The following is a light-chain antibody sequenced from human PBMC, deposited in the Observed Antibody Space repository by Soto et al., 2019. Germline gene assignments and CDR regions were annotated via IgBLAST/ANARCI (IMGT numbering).Light chain of an antibody. J-gene: IGLJ1*01. V-gene: IGLV2-8*01. CDR2: EVS. Sequence: QSALTQPPPASGSPGQSVTISCTGASSDVGGYNYVSWYQQHPGKAPKLMIYEVSKRPSGVPDRFSGSKSGNTASLTVSGLQAEDEADYYCSSYAGDKNVFGTGTKVTVL. CDR1: SSDVGGYNY. CDR3: SSYAGDKNV.